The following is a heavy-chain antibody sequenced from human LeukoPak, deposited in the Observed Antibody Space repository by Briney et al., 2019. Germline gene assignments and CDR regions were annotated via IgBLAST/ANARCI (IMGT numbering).Heavy chain of an antibody. D-gene: IGHD2-2*01. CDR3: ASTNCSSASCYGANWFDP. CDR2: IYYSGNT. J-gene: IGHJ5*02. Sequence: PSQTLSLPCTVSGGSISSGDYYWSWIRQPPGKGLEWIGYIYYSGNTFHYNPSLKSRVNISVDTSKNQFSLRLSTVTAVDTAVYYCASTNCSSASCYGANWFDPWGQGTLVTVSS. CDR1: GGSISSGDYY. V-gene: IGHV4-30-4*08.